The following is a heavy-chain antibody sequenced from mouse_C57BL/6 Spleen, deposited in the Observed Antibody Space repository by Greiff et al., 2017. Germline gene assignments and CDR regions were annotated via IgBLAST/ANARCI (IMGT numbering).Heavy chain of an antibody. D-gene: IGHD2-2*01. CDR1: GYTFTDYY. V-gene: IGHV1-19*01. CDR2: INPYNGGT. J-gene: IGHJ4*01. CDR3: ARNGYDDNYYAMDY. Sequence: VQLQPSGPVLVKPGASVKMSCKASGYTFTDYYMNWVKQSHGKSLEWIGVINPYNGGTSYNQKFKGKATLTVDKSSSTAYMELNSLTSEDSAVYYCARNGYDDNYYAMDYWGQGTSVTVSS.